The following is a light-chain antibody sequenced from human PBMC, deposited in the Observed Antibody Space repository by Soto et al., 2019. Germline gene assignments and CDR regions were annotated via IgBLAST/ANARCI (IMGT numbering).Light chain of an antibody. CDR1: SSDVGSYNI. Sequence: QSALTQPASVSGSPGQSITISCTGTSSDVGSYNIVSWYQQHPGKAPKLMIYEGSKRPSGVSNRFSDSKSGNTASLTISGLQAEDEADYYCCSYAGSSTLVVFGGGTKVTVL. V-gene: IGLV2-23*01. CDR2: EGS. CDR3: CSYAGSSTLVV. J-gene: IGLJ2*01.